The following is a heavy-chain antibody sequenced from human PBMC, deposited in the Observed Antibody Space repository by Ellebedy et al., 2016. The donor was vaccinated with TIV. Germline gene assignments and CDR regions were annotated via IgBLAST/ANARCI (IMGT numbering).Heavy chain of an antibody. D-gene: IGHD4-23*01. CDR3: ARGHAGGNVKDAFDI. CDR1: GFTFSDCW. Sequence: GESLKISCAAAGFTFSDCWMHWVRQAPGKGLEWVSLVTANGTTTIYADSVKGRFTISRDNAKNTVYLQMDSLRAEDTAVYYCARGHAGGNVKDAFDIWGQGTTVTVSS. V-gene: IGHV3-74*01. J-gene: IGHJ3*02. CDR2: VTANGTTT.